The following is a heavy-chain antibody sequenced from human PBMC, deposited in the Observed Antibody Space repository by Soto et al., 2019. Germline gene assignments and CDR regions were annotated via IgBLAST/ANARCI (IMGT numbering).Heavy chain of an antibody. CDR1: GGSISSYY. V-gene: IGHV4-59*08. D-gene: IGHD7-27*01. J-gene: IGHJ4*02. Sequence: LSLTCTVSGGSISSYYWSWIRQPPGKGLEWIGYIYYSGSTNYNPSLKSRVTISVDTSKNQFSLKLSSVTAADTAVYYCARRWGPGFDYWGQGTLVTVSS. CDR3: ARRWGPGFDY. CDR2: IYYSGST.